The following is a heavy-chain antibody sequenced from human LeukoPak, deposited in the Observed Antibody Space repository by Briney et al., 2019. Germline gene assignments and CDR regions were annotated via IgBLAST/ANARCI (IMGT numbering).Heavy chain of an antibody. CDR3: AKDFGRNLGGPGY. Sequence: PGGSPRLSCAASGFTFSTYTMAWVRQAPGGGLEWVSGISGDGYSTYYADSVKGRFAISRDNSKSTLYLQMNSLRAEDTAVYYCAKDFGRNLGGPGYWGRGTRVTVSS. J-gene: IGHJ4*02. CDR1: GFTFSTYT. D-gene: IGHD3-10*01. CDR2: ISGDGYST. V-gene: IGHV3-23*01.